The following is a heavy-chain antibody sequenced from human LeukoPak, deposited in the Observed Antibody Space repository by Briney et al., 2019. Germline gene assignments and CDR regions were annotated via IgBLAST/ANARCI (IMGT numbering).Heavy chain of an antibody. CDR1: GGSISSGGYY. J-gene: IGHJ3*02. D-gene: IGHD2-15*01. CDR3: AREKVRFCSGGNCHFEAFDI. CDR2: IYYSGST. Sequence: PSETLSLTCTVSGGSISSGGYYWSWIRQHPGKGLEWIGYIYYSGSTYYNPSLKSRVTMSVDTSKNQFSLKLNSVTAADTAVYYCAREKVRFCSGGNCHFEAFDIWGQGTMVTVSS. V-gene: IGHV4-31*03.